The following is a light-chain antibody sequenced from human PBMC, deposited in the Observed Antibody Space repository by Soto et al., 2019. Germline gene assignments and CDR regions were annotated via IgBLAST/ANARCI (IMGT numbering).Light chain of an antibody. CDR1: QSISSW. J-gene: IGKJ1*01. Sequence: DIQMTQSPSTLSASVGDRVTITCRASQSISSWLAWYQQKAGEAPKLLIYKASSLESGVPSRFGGSGSGTEFTLTISSLQSDDFATYYCQQYNVYPWTFGHGTKVEIK. CDR2: KAS. V-gene: IGKV1-5*03. CDR3: QQYNVYPWT.